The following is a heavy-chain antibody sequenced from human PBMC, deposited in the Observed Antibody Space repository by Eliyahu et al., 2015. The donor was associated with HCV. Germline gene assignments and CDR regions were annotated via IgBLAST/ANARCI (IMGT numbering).Heavy chain of an antibody. CDR3: ARPPPYSPLYYFDY. CDR1: GGSISSSIYY. CDR2: IHYSGDT. D-gene: IGHD5-18*01. Sequence: QLQLQESGPGLVKPSETLSLTCTVSGGSISSSIYYWAWIRQPPGKGLEWIGSIHYSGDTYYNPSLKRRVTISVDTSKNQFSLKLSSVTAADTAVYYCARPPPYSPLYYFDYWGQGTLVTVSS. J-gene: IGHJ4*02. V-gene: IGHV4-39*01.